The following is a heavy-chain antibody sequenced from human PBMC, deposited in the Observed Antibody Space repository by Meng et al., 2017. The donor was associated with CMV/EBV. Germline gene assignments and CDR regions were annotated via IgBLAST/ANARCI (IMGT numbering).Heavy chain of an antibody. Sequence: QVQRQESGPGLVKPSPTLSLSCSVSGGFISSGDYYWSWIRQPPGKGLEWIGYIYYSGTTSYNPSLESRVTISVDTSKNQFSLNLSSVTAADTAVYYCARLSGSGTTSTGYHYAFDSWGQGTLVTVSS. D-gene: IGHD3-22*01. CDR2: IYYSGTT. CDR1: GGFISSGDYY. CDR3: ARLSGSGTTSTGYHYAFDS. V-gene: IGHV4-30-4*08. J-gene: IGHJ4*02.